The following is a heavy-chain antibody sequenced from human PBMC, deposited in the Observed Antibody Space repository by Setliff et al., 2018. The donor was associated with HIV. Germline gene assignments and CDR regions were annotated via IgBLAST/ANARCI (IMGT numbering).Heavy chain of an antibody. V-gene: IGHV3-53*05. CDR2: IYSGDSGGST. CDR1: GFSVSSPY. J-gene: IGHJ4*02. D-gene: IGHD3-22*01. CDR3: ARDTTDDNSIFPY. Sequence: GGSLRLSCAASGFSVSSPYMSWVRQAPGKGLEWVSVIYSGDSGGSTYYADSVKGRFTISRDNSKNTLYLQMNSLRAGDTAVYYCARDTTDDNSIFPYWGQGTLVTVSS.